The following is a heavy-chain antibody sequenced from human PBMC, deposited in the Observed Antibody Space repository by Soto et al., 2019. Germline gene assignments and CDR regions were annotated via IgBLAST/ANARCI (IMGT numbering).Heavy chain of an antibody. CDR3: WERGAIGGWGGDYYYYGMDV. CDR1: GGSISSSSYY. Sequence: QLQLQESGPGLVKPSETLSLTCTVSGGSISSSSYYWGWIRQPPGKGLEWIGSIYYSGSTYYNPSLKSRVTLSVQPSHNQFSLKLSPCPAAGNAVLYLWERGAIGGWGGDYYYYGMDVWGQGTTVTVSS. V-gene: IGHV4-39*01. CDR2: IYYSGST. J-gene: IGHJ6*02. D-gene: IGHD1-26*01.